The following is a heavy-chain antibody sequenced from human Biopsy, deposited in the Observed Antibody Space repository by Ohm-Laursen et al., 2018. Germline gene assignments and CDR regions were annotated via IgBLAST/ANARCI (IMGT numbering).Heavy chain of an antibody. Sequence: ASVKVSCKVSGYTLNELSTHWVRQVPGKGLEWMGGFAPENGKTVYAQNFQARVSLTEDTSTDTAYMELRSLRSEVTAVYYCAADINVWNVNYWGQGTQVTVAA. CDR1: GYTLNELS. CDR2: FAPENGKT. CDR3: AADINVWNVNY. D-gene: IGHD1-1*01. V-gene: IGHV1-24*01. J-gene: IGHJ4*02.